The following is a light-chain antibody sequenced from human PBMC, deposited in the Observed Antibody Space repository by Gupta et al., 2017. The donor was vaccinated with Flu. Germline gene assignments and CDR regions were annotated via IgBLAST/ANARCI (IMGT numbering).Light chain of an antibody. V-gene: IGLV2-11*03. CDR1: SSDVGAYDY. CDR3: CSYASSYTFVL. J-gene: IGLJ2*01. CDR2: DGS. Sequence: SSDVGAYDYGSGDQQYPGKAPKLMIFDGSKRPSGVPDRFAGSRSGKTASLTISWLQAEDEADYYCCSYASSYTFVLFGGGTQLTVL.